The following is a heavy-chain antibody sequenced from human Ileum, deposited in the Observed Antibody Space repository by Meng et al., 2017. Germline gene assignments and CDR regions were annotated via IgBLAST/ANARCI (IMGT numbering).Heavy chain of an antibody. CDR2: INAGNGNI. Sequence: QVQLVQSGAEVKKVGASVKVSCTASGYTFRNYPLHWVRQAPGQRPEWMGWINAGNGNIKISQKFQGRIIITSDTSATAYMELSSLRSEDTAVYFCARENDNWNYFDYWGQGSPVTVSS. V-gene: IGHV1-3*01. J-gene: IGHJ4*02. CDR3: ARENDNWNYFDY. D-gene: IGHD1-1*01. CDR1: GYTFRNYP.